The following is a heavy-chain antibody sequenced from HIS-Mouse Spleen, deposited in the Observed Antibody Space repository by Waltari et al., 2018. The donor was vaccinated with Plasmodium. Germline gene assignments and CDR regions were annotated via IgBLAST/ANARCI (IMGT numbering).Heavy chain of an antibody. V-gene: IGHV1-69*01. D-gene: IGHD1-1*01. Sequence: QVQLVQSGAAVKKPGSSVKVSCKASGGTFSSYAISGVRRAPGQGLEWMGGIIPIFGTANYAQKFQGRVTITADESTSTAYMELSSLRSEDTAVYYCASGRTGTTGTTRDFDYWGQGTLVTVSS. J-gene: IGHJ4*02. CDR1: GGTFSSYA. CDR3: ASGRTGTTGTTRDFDY. CDR2: IIPIFGTA.